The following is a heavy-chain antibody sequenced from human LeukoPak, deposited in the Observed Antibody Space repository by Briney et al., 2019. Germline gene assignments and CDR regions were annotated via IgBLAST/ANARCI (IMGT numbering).Heavy chain of an antibody. V-gene: IGHV1-69*04. CDR1: GGTFSSYA. CDR3: ARVPIALMVYANENFDY. J-gene: IGHJ4*02. Sequence: SVKVSCKASGGTFSSYATSWVRQAPGQGLEWMGRIIPILGIANYAQKFQGRVTITADKSTSTAYMELSSLRSDDTAVYYCARVPIALMVYANENFDYWGQGTLVTVSS. CDR2: IIPILGIA. D-gene: IGHD2-8*01.